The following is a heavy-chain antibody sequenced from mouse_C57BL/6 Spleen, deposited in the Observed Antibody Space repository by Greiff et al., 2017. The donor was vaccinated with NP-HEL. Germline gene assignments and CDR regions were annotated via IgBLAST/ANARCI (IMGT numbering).Heavy chain of an antibody. D-gene: IGHD2-1*01. V-gene: IGHV1-52*01. CDR3: ARGGLYYGNYGDY. J-gene: IGHJ2*01. CDR2: IDPSDSET. Sequence: QVQLQQPGAELVRPGSSVKLSCKASGYTFTSYWMHWVEQRPIQGLEWIGNIDPSDSETHYIQKFKDKATLTVDKSSSTAYMQLSSLTSEDSAVYYCARGGLYYGNYGDYWGQGTTLTVSS. CDR1: GYTFTSYW.